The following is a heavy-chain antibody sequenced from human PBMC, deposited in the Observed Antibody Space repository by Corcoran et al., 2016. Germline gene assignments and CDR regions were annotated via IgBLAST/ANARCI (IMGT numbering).Heavy chain of an antibody. CDR1: GFTFGDYA. CDR2: IRSKAYGGTT. V-gene: IGHV3-49*03. Sequence: EVQLVESGGGLVQPGRSLRLSCTASGFTFGDYAMSWFRQAPGKGLEWVGFIRSKAYGGTTEYAASVKGSFTISRDDSKSIASLQMNSLKPEDTAVDVCTRAEDSVVVPAARPWRYNGFDPWGQGTLVTVSS. D-gene: IGHD2-2*01. CDR3: TRAEDSVVVPAARPWRYNGFDP. J-gene: IGHJ5*02.